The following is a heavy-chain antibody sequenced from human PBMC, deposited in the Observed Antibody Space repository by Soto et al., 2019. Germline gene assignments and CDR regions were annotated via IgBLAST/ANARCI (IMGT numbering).Heavy chain of an antibody. Sequence: PSETLSLTCTVSGGSISSYYWSWIRQPPGKGLEWIGYIYYSGSTNYNPSLMGRVTMSVDTSKNQFSLKLSSVTAADPAVYYCARDRSSTVGSSDYWGQGTLVTVSS. CDR3: ARDRSSTVGSSDY. CDR2: IYYSGST. V-gene: IGHV4-59*12. J-gene: IGHJ4*02. D-gene: IGHD2-2*01. CDR1: GGSISSYY.